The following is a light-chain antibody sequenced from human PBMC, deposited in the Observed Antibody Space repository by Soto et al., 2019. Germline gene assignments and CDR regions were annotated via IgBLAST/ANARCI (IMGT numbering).Light chain of an antibody. V-gene: IGKV1-33*01. J-gene: IGKJ2*01. Sequence: DIYMAQSPSSLSASVGDRVTITCQASEDITNYLNWYQQKPGKDPKLLIYDASSLETGVPLRFTGGGSGTNFTFTISGLQPEDIASYYCQQYGNLPLTFGQGTMVEFK. CDR1: EDITNY. CDR2: DAS. CDR3: QQYGNLPLT.